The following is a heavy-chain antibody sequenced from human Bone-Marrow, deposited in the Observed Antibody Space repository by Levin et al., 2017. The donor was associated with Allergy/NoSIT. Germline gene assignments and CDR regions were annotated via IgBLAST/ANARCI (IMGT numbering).Heavy chain of an antibody. CDR3: TNFVA. V-gene: IGHV3-30*18. CDR1: EPTFTN. J-gene: IGHJ5*02. CDR2: VSYDGTNR. Sequence: SCAASEPTFTNMHWVRQAPGKGLEWLAVVSYDGTNRYYTDSVKGRFTVSRDVSKNTQFLEMYSLGAEDTATYFCTNFVAWGQGTLVTVSS.